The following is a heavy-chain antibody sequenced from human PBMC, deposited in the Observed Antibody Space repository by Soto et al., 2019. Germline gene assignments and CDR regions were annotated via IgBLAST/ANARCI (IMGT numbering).Heavy chain of an antibody. CDR2: VDHSGRT. Sequence: SETLSLTCAVSGYSINSDYYWGWIRQPPGKGLEWIGSVDHSGRTYYSPSLRSRLTIFIDTSKNQFSLRLTSVTAADTAMYFCAKKGYYPSGKINLFDSWGPGTLVTVSS. CDR1: GYSINSDYY. CDR3: AKKGYYPSGKINLFDS. V-gene: IGHV4-38-2*01. D-gene: IGHD3-10*01. J-gene: IGHJ4*02.